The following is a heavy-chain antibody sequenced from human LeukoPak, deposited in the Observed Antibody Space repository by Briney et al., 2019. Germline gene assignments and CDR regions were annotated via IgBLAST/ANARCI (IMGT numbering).Heavy chain of an antibody. V-gene: IGHV4-30-4*01. CDR2: IYYSGST. CDR1: GGSISSGDYY. Sequence: PSQTLSLTCTVSGGSISSGDYYWSWIRQPPGKGLEWIGYIYYSGSTYYNPSLKSRVTISVDTSKNQFSPKLSSVTAADTAVYYCARARQPIYTAMADFDYWGQGTLVTVSS. CDR3: ARARQPIYTAMADFDY. D-gene: IGHD5-18*01. J-gene: IGHJ4*02.